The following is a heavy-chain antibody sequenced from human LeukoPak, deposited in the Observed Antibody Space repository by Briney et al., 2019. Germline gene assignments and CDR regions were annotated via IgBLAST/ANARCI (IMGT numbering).Heavy chain of an antibody. CDR2: VDHTGST. D-gene: IGHD3-22*01. CDR1: DDSITMYY. J-gene: IGHJ4*02. CDR3: ARVTGYMIEDYFDY. V-gene: IGHV4-59*01. Sequence: PSETLSLTCSVSDDSITMYYWTWIRQPPGKGLEWIGYVDHTGSTNFNPSLKSRVTISVDTSKNQFSLKLRSVTAADTAVYYCARVTGYMIEDYFDYWGQGTLVTVSS.